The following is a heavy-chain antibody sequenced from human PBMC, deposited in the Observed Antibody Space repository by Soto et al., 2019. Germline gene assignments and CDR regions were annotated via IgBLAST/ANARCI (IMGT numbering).Heavy chain of an antibody. D-gene: IGHD6-13*01. CDR2: IYYSGST. V-gene: IGHV4-31*03. CDR1: GGSISSGVYY. Sequence: QVQLQESGPGLVKPSQTLSLTCTVSGGSISSGVYYWSWIRQHPGKGLEWIGYIYYSGSTYYNPSLKRRVTISVDTSKNPFSLKLSSVTAADTAVYYCARFGSSWTFDPWGQGTLVTVSS. CDR3: ARFGSSWTFDP. J-gene: IGHJ5*02.